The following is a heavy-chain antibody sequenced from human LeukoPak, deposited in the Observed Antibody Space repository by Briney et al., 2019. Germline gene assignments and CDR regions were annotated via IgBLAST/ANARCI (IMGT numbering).Heavy chain of an antibody. J-gene: IGHJ5*02. Sequence: ASVKVSCKASGYTFTSYDINWVRQATGHGLEWLGWMNPNSGNTGYAQKFQGRVTMTRNTSISKAYMELSSLRSEDTAVYYCARGRIKNYYYDSSGYYYHWGQGTLVTVSS. D-gene: IGHD3-22*01. CDR2: MNPNSGNT. V-gene: IGHV1-8*01. CDR1: GYTFTSYD. CDR3: ARGRIKNYYYDSSGYYYH.